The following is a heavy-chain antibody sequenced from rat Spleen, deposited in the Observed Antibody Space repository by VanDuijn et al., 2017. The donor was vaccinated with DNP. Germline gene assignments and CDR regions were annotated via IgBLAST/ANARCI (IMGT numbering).Heavy chain of an antibody. D-gene: IGHD1-10*01. J-gene: IGHJ4*01. Sequence: VQLKESGPGLVQPSQSLSLTCSVTGYSITSNYWGWIRKFPGNKMEWMGYISYSGSTSYNPSLKSRISITRDPSKNQFFLQLNSVTTEDTATYYCANLGNSLVMDAWGQGASVTVSS. CDR3: ANLGNSLVMDA. CDR1: GYSITSNY. CDR2: ISYSGST. V-gene: IGHV3-1*01.